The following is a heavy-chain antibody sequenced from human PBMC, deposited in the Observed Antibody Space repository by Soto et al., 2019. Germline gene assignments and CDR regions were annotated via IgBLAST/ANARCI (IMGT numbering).Heavy chain of an antibody. Sequence: GGSLRLSCAASGFTFSSYGMHWVRQAPGKGLEWVAVISYDGSNKYYADSVRGRFTISRDNSKNTLYLQMNSLRAEDTAVYYCARGPDSYGYLWGQGXLVTVPS. D-gene: IGHD5-18*01. V-gene: IGHV3-30*03. J-gene: IGHJ5*02. CDR1: GFTFSSYG. CDR3: ARGPDSYGYL. CDR2: ISYDGSNK.